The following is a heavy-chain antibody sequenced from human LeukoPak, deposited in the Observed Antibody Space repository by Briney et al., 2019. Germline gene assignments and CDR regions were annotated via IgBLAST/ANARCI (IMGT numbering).Heavy chain of an antibody. CDR1: GGSISTSY. D-gene: IGHD6-13*01. CDR2: IYYSGST. J-gene: IGHJ5*02. V-gene: IGHV4-59*08. CDR3: ARSSSSWYSWFDP. Sequence: SETLSLTCTVSGGSISTSYWSWIRQPPGKGLEWIGYIYYSGSTHYNPSLKSRVTISVDTSKNQFSLKLSSVTAADTAVYYCARSSSSWYSWFDPWGQGTLVTVSS.